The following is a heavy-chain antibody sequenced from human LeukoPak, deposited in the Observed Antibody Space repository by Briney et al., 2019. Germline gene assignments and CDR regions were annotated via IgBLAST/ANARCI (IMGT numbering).Heavy chain of an antibody. CDR1: GFTFSGYG. V-gene: IGHV3-33*01. J-gene: IGHJ4*02. CDR2: IWNDGSNK. D-gene: IGHD6-13*01. CDR3: AGGRTASSSWLDY. Sequence: PGGSLRLSCAASGFTFSGYGMHWVRQAPGKGLEWVAIIWNDGSNKYYTDSVKGRFTISRDNSKNTLDLQMNSLRVDDTALYYCAGGRTASSSWLDYWGRGTLVTVSS.